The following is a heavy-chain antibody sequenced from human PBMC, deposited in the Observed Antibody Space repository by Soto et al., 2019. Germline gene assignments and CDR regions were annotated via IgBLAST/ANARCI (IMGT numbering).Heavy chain of an antibody. CDR2: IYYSGST. CDR1: GYSISSSNW. J-gene: IGHJ6*02. CDR3: ARDHYVYDILTGYGYYYGMDV. V-gene: IGHV4-28*03. Sequence: SETLSLTCAVSGYSISSSNWWGWIRQPPGKGLEWIGYIYYSGSTYYNPSLKSRVTISVDTSKNQFSLKLSSVTAADTAVYYCARDHYVYDILTGYGYYYGMDVWGQGTTVTVSS. D-gene: IGHD3-9*01.